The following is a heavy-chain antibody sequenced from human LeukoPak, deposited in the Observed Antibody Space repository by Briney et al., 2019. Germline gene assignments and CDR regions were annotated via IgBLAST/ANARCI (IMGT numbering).Heavy chain of an antibody. CDR3: ARDLVVVAAIDAFDI. J-gene: IGHJ3*02. CDR2: INPSGGST. D-gene: IGHD2-15*01. Sequence: ASVKVSCKASGGTFSSYAISWVRQAPGQGLEWMGIINPSGGSTSYAQKFQGRVTMTRDMSTSTVYMELSSLRSEDTAVYYCARDLVVVAAIDAFDIWGQGTMVTVSS. V-gene: IGHV1-46*01. CDR1: GGTFSSYA.